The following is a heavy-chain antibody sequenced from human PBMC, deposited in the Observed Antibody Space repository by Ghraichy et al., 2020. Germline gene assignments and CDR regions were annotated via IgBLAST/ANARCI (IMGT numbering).Heavy chain of an antibody. J-gene: IGHJ6*01. CDR1: GITFTNYG. Sequence: SVKVSCKASGITFTNYGITWVRQAPVQGLEWMGRIIPNFGKANYTQKFQGRVTITADESTSTAYMELSSLRSEDTAVYYCARKIVVVPAATYYYYCGMDVWCYGDTVT. V-gene: IGHV1-69*13. CDR2: IIPNFGKA. CDR3: ARKIVVVPAATYYYYCGMDV. D-gene: IGHD2-2*01.